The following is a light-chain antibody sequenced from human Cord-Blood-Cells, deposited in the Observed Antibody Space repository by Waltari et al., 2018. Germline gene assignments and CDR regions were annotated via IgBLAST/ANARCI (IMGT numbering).Light chain of an antibody. CDR3: QHNGSSPPLT. V-gene: IGKV3-20*01. CDR1: QRVSSSY. J-gene: IGKJ4*01. CDR2: GPS. Sequence: EIVFTRSPGTLSWSPGERATLSCRASQRVSSSYLPWYQQKPGQAPRLLIYGPSNTATGIPDRFSGSGSGTDFTLTISRVEPEEFAVYCCQHNGSSPPLTFGGGPKVEIK.